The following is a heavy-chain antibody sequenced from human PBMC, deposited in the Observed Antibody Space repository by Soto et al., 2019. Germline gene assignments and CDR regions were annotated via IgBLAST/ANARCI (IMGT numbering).Heavy chain of an antibody. J-gene: IGHJ3*01. CDR2: LVPDSGDT. D-gene: IGHD2-2*02. CDR1: GYKFTDHF. CDR3: ARVVRYCRGTSCYTEGAFDV. V-gene: IGHV1-2*02. Sequence: QAHLVQSGAEVRKPGASVKISCKTSGYKFTDHFMHWVRQAPGQGPEWMGWLVPDSGDTNYARKLRGRIAMTRDRSITTTYMELSGLTSDDTAMYYCARVVRYCRGTSCYTEGAFDVWGQGTMVSVSS.